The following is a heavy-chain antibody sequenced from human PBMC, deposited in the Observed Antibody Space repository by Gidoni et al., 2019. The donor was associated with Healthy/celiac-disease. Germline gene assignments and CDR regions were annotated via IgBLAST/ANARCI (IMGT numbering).Heavy chain of an antibody. D-gene: IGHD3-10*01. CDR3: AGDLNYYGSGSYVPPRGF. Sequence: EVQLVESGGGLVKPGGSLRRSCAASGFTFSGYSMTWARQAPGKRLEWVSSMSSSSSYIYYADSVKGRFTISRDNAKNSLYLQMNSLRAADTAVYYCAGDLNYYGSGSYVPPRGFWGQGTLVTVSS. J-gene: IGHJ4*02. CDR2: MSSSSSYI. CDR1: GFTFSGYS. V-gene: IGHV3-21*01.